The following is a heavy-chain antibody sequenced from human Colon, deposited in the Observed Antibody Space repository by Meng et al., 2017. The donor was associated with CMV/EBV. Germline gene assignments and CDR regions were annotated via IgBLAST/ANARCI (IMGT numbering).Heavy chain of an antibody. CDR3: ARDGPDYGDYVNFDY. CDR2: ISAFNGKT. D-gene: IGHD4-17*01. V-gene: IGHV1-18*04. J-gene: IGHJ4*02. Sequence: ASVKVSCKASGYTFTGYYMHWVRQAPGQGLEWIAWISAFNGKTNYAQKFQGRVTLTADTSTTTAYMELRSLKSDDTAVYYCARDGPDYGDYVNFDYWGQGTLVTVSS. CDR1: GYTFTGYY.